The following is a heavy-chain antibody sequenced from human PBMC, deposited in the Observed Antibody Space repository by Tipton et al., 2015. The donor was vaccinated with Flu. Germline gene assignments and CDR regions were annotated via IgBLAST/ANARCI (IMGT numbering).Heavy chain of an antibody. CDR2: IYHSGST. Sequence: LRLSCAVSGYSISSGYYWGWIRQPPGKGLEWIGSIYHSGSTSYNPSLKSRVTISVDTSKNQFSLKLSSVTAADTAVYYCARDGQWLANFFDYWGQGTLVTVSS. CDR1: GYSISSGYY. D-gene: IGHD6-19*01. CDR3: ARDGQWLANFFDY. V-gene: IGHV4-38-2*02. J-gene: IGHJ4*02.